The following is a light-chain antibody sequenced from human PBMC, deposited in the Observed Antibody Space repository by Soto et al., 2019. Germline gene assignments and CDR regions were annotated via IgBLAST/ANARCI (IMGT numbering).Light chain of an antibody. Sequence: QSVLTQSPSASASLGASVKLTCTLSSGHSSYAIAWHQQQPEKGPRYLMKLNSDGSHSKGDGIPDRFSGSSSGAERYLTISSLQSEDEADYYCQTWGTYWVFGGGTNLTVL. V-gene: IGLV4-69*01. CDR1: SGHSSYA. CDR2: LNSDGSH. J-gene: IGLJ3*02. CDR3: QTWGTYWV.